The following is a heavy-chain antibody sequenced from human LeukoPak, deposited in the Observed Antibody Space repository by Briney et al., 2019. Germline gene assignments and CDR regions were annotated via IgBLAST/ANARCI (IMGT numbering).Heavy chain of an antibody. V-gene: IGHV1-69*13. J-gene: IGHJ6*03. CDR2: IIPIFGTA. CDR1: GGTFSSHA. Sequence: ASVKVSCKASGGTFSSHAISWVRQAPGQGLEWMGGIIPIFGTANYAQKFQGRVTITADESTSTAYMELSSLRSEDTAVYYCARYDFWSGSPYYYYYYMDVWGKGTTVTVSS. D-gene: IGHD3-3*01. CDR3: ARYDFWSGSPYYYYYYMDV.